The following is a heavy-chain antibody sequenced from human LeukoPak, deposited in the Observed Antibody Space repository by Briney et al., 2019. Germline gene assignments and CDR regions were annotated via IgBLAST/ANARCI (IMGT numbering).Heavy chain of an antibody. D-gene: IGHD3-10*01. J-gene: IGHJ3*02. V-gene: IGHV3-48*03. CDR2: ISSSGSTI. Sequence: GGSLRLSCAASGFTFSSYEMNWVRQAPGKGLEWVSYISSSGSTIYYADSVKGRFTISRDNAKNSLYLQMNSLRAEDTAVYYCARDSGRVYAFDIWGQGTMVTVSS. CDR3: ARDSGRVYAFDI. CDR1: GFTFSSYE.